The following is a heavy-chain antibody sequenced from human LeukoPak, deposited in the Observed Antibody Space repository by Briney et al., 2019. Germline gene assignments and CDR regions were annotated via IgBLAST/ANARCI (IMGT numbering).Heavy chain of an antibody. Sequence: GGSLRLPCAAPGFTFSKYPMTGVPKAPGKGLNWVPTIQPDGENRAYAVSVRGRFTTTKDDSQNTMYLQMKGLRADDTAVYFCAKNQRTNNDIFFDLWGQGTLVTVSS. D-gene: IGHD3-9*01. CDR2: IQPDGENR. CDR1: GFTFSKYP. V-gene: IGHV3-23*01. J-gene: IGHJ4*02. CDR3: AKNQRTNNDIFFDL.